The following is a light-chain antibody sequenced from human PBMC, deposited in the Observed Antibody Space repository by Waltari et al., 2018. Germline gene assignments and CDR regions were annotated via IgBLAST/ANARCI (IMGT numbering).Light chain of an antibody. V-gene: IGKV2-30*02. CDR1: QSLVHGAGNTY. Sequence: DVVMTQSPLSLPVIFGHPASISCTPIQSLVHGAGNTYLSWFQQRAGQCPRRLIHKVSNPDHGVPDRFRGSGSSTDFTLKITRVEAEDIAIYYCMQGVHWPRSFGKGTKVEIE. CDR2: KVS. J-gene: IGKJ1*01. CDR3: MQGVHWPRS.